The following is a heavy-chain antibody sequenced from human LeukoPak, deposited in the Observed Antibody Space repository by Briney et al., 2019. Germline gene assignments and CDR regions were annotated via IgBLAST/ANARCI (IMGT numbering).Heavy chain of an antibody. V-gene: IGHV1-2*06. J-gene: IGHJ4*02. CDR3: ARDFGGDSRNPLYY. D-gene: IGHD4-17*01. Sequence: ASVKVSCKASRYTFTGYYMHWVRQAPGQGLEWMGRINPNSGGTNYAQKFQGRVTMTRETSISTAYMELSRLRSDDTAVYYCARDFGGDSRNPLYYWGQGTLVTVSS. CDR1: RYTFTGYY. CDR2: INPNSGGT.